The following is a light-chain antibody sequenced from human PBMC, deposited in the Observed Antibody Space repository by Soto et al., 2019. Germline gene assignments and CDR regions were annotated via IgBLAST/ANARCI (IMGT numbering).Light chain of an antibody. CDR3: QQYYNWRPR. V-gene: IGKV3-20*01. CDR1: QSISSSY. CDR2: GAY. J-gene: IGKJ1*01. Sequence: EIVLTQSPGTLSLSPGERATLSCRASQSISSSYLAWYQQKPGQAPRLLIYGAYSRASGIPDRFSGGGSGTGFTLSISRLQSEDFAVYFCQQYYNWRPRFGQGTKVEIK.